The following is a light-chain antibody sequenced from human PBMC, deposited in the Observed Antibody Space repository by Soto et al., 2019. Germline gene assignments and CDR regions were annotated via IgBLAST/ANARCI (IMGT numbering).Light chain of an antibody. Sequence: QSVLTQPPSASGSPGQSVTISCTGTSSDIGGYNYVSWYQQHPGKAPNLIIYDVKKRPSGIPDRFSGSKSGNTASLTVSGLQAEDEADYYCSSYAGTNNFDVFGNGTKVTVL. CDR3: SSYAGTNNFDV. CDR2: DVK. J-gene: IGLJ1*01. CDR1: SSDIGGYNY. V-gene: IGLV2-8*01.